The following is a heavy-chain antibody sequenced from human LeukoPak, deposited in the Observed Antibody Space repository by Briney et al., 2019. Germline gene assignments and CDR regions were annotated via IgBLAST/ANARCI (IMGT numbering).Heavy chain of an antibody. D-gene: IGHD2-15*01. CDR2: ISWNSVSI. Sequence: GGSLRLSCAASGFTFSSYAMHWVRQAPGKGLEWVAGISWNSVSIGYADSVKGRFTISRDNAKKTLFLQMDSLRPDDTALYYCAKDQCRFVSYMDVWGKGTTVTVSS. CDR1: GFTFSSYA. V-gene: IGHV3-9*01. CDR3: AKDQCRFVSYMDV. J-gene: IGHJ6*03.